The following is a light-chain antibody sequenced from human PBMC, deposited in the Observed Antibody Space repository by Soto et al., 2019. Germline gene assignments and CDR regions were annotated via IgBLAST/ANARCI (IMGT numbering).Light chain of an antibody. V-gene: IGKV1-39*01. J-gene: IGKJ2*01. CDR2: GSS. CDR1: QNINTY. CDR3: QQSYSTLMFT. Sequence: DIQMTQSPSSLSASVGDRVPITCRASQNINTYLNWYQQNPGKAPKLLIYGSSTLQGGVPSRFSGGAAGTEFTLTISGLQLDDFATYYCQQSYSTLMFTFGQGTRLEIK.